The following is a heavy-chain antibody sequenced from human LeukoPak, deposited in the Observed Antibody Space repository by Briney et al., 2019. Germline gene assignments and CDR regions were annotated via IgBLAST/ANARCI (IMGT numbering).Heavy chain of an antibody. CDR2: ISGSSRHK. J-gene: IGHJ4*02. CDR1: GFTFSSYT. Sequence: KAGGSLRLSCAASGFTFSSYTMNWVRQAPGKGLEWVSSISGSSRHKYYADSVKGRFTIFRDNAKNSLYLQMNSLRAEDTAVYYCARTANFAAGYYIDYWGQGTLVTVSS. V-gene: IGHV3-21*01. D-gene: IGHD6-13*01. CDR3: ARTANFAAGYYIDY.